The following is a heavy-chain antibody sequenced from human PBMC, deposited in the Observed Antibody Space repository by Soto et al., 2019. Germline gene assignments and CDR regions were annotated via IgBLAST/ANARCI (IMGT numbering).Heavy chain of an antibody. V-gene: IGHV3-15*01. J-gene: IGHJ6*03. CDR3: TTPILPLDYYYMDV. CDR2: IKSKTDGGTT. Sequence: EVQLVESGGGLVKPGGSLRLSCAASGFTFGNAWMSWVRQAPGKGLEWVGRIKSKTDGGTTDYAAPVKGRFTISRDDSKNTLYLQMNSLKTEDTAVYYCTTPILPLDYYYMDVWGKGTTVTVSS. CDR1: GFTFGNAW.